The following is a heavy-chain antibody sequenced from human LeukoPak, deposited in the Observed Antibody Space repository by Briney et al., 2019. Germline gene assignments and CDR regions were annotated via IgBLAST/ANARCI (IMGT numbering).Heavy chain of an antibody. Sequence: TGGSLRLSCAASGFSFSSYAMSWVRQAPGRGLEWVSAISGSGANTYYADSVKGRFTISRDNAKDTLYLQMNTLRAEGTAVYYCAKRPSAYCFEGGCYFTYWGQGTLVIVSS. J-gene: IGHJ4*02. CDR2: ISGSGANT. CDR3: AKRPSAYCFEGGCYFTY. V-gene: IGHV3-23*01. D-gene: IGHD2-21*01. CDR1: GFSFSSYA.